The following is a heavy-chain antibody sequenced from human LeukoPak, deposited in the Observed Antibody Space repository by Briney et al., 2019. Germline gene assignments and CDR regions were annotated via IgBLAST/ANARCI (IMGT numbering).Heavy chain of an antibody. CDR1: GFTFDDYA. Sequence: GGSLRLSCAASGFTFDDYAMHWVRQAPGKGLEWVSGISWNSGSIGYADAVKGRFTISRDNAKNSLYLQMNSLRAEDTALYYCAKDRGYIAAAGTEDWGQGTLVTVSS. D-gene: IGHD6-13*01. CDR2: ISWNSGSI. CDR3: AKDRGYIAAAGTED. J-gene: IGHJ4*02. V-gene: IGHV3-9*01.